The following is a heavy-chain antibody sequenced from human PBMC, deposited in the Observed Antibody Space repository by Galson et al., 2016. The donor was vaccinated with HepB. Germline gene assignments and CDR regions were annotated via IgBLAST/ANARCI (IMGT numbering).Heavy chain of an antibody. D-gene: IGHD2/OR15-2a*01. V-gene: IGHV4-4*02. CDR3: ATLPTYPYYHRMDV. CDR1: GGSISNNSW. J-gene: IGHJ6*02. Sequence: GTLSLTCAVSGGSISNNSWWSWVRQPPGEGLEWIGEIYHTEYTNYDPSLKSRVTISVDKSKHQFSLKLSSVTAAYTAVYYYATLPTYPYYHRMDVVGQGTTVTVSS. CDR2: IYHTEYT.